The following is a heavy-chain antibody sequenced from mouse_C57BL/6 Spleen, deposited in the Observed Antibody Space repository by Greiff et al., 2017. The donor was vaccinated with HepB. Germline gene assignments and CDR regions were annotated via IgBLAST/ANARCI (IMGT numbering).Heavy chain of an antibody. CDR1: GYTFTSYW. CDR3: ATYGYPHYYAMDY. V-gene: IGHV1-64*01. J-gene: IGHJ4*01. Sequence: QVQLKQPGAELVKPGASVKLSCKASGYTFTSYWMHWVKQRPGQGLEWIGMIHPNSGSTNYNEKFKSKATLTVDKSSSTAYMQLSSLTSEDSAVYYCATYGYPHYYAMDYWGQGTSVTVSS. CDR2: IHPNSGST. D-gene: IGHD2-2*01.